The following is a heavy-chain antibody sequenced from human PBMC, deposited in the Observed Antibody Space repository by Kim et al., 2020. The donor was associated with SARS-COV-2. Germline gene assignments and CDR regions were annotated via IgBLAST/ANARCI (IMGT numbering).Heavy chain of an antibody. J-gene: IGHJ3*02. V-gene: IGHV3-7*01. CDR3: VRDPSFGAFDI. CDR1: GFTFSDYW. Sequence: GGSLRLSCAASGFTFSDYWMSWVRQAPGKGLEWVAGMNTDSSEKYYVDSVKGRFTISRDNAKNSLYLQMRSLRAEDTALYYCVRDPSFGAFDIGCQGTMV. D-gene: IGHD3-16*01. CDR2: MNTDSSEK.